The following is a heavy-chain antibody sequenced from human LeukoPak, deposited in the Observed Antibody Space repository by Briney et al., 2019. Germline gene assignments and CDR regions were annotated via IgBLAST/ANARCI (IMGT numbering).Heavy chain of an antibody. Sequence: GGSLRLSCAASGFTFSDYYMSWIRQAPGKGLKWVSYISSSGSTIYYADSVKGRFTISRDNAKNSLYLQMNSLRAEDTAVYYCARSYDSSGYYYDYWGQGTLVTVSS. CDR1: GFTFSDYY. D-gene: IGHD3-22*01. J-gene: IGHJ4*02. V-gene: IGHV3-11*01. CDR3: ARSYDSSGYYYDY. CDR2: ISSSGSTI.